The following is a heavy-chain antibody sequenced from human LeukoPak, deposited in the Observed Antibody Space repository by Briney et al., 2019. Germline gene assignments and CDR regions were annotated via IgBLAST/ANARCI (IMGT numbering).Heavy chain of an antibody. CDR3: ARYGDYQFGVLHWFDP. D-gene: IGHD4-17*01. CDR1: GFTFSSYS. V-gene: IGHV3-48*01. CDR2: ISSSSSTI. Sequence: GGSLRLSCAASGFTFSSYSMNWVRQAPGKGLEWVSCISSSSSTIYYADSVEGRFTISRDNSKNTLYLQMNNLRAEDTAIYYCARYGDYQFGVLHWFDPWGQGTLVTGSS. J-gene: IGHJ5*02.